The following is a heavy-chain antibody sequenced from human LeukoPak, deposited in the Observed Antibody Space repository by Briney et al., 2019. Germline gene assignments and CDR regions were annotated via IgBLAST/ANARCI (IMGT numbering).Heavy chain of an antibody. Sequence: PSETLSLTCTVSGGSITSGDYYWSWIRQPPGKGLEWIGCIYYSGSTYYNPSLKSRVTMSVDTSKNQFSLRLSSVTAADTAVYYCARGGYYYDSSGYYYPFDYWGQGTLVTVSS. J-gene: IGHJ4*02. CDR1: GGSITSGDYY. D-gene: IGHD3-22*01. V-gene: IGHV4-30-4*08. CDR2: IYYSGST. CDR3: ARGGYYYDSSGYYYPFDY.